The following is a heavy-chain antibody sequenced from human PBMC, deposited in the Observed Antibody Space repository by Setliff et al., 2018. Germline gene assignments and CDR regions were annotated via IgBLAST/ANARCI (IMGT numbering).Heavy chain of an antibody. CDR1: GYSISSGYY. V-gene: IGHV4-38-2*01. D-gene: IGHD3-22*01. CDR3: ARQLCSSGYCYATTFDY. J-gene: IGHJ4*02. CDR2: IYRSGST. Sequence: PSEPLSLTCAVSGYSISSGYYWGWIRQAPGKGLEWIASIYRSGSTYYNPSLKSRVTISVDTSKNQFPLKLSSVTASDTAVYYCARQLCSSGYCYATTFDYWGQGTLVTVSS.